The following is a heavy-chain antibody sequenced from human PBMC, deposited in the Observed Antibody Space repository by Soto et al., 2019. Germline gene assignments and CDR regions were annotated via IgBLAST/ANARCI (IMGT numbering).Heavy chain of an antibody. CDR1: GGTFSSYG. D-gene: IGHD1-26*01. CDR2: IIPIFGTP. Sequence: SVKVSCKASGGTFSSYGISWVRQAPGQGPEWMGGIIPIFGTPTYAQKFQGRVTMTADKSTSTGYMELSSLRSEDTAVYYCARDRNSGRDYAAHSQHSGPCTMLTVYS. CDR3: ARDRNSGRDYAAHSQH. V-gene: IGHV1-69*06. J-gene: IGHJ1*01.